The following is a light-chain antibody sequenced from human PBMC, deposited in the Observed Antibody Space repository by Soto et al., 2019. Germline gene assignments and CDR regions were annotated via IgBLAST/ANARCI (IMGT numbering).Light chain of an antibody. CDR1: QSINKW. Sequence: DIQMTQSPSTLSASVGDSVTITCRASQSINKWLAWYQQKPGKAPNLLIFDASKLQSGVPSRFSGSGFGTEFTLIISSLQPEDVATYYCQQYNSDSSFGGGTKGEIK. CDR2: DAS. J-gene: IGKJ4*01. V-gene: IGKV1-5*01. CDR3: QQYNSDSS.